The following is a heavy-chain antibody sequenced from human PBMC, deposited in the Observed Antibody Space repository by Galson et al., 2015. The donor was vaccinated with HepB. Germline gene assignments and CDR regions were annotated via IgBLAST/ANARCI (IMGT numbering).Heavy chain of an antibody. Sequence: TLSLTCAVSGGSISGSAYSWNWIRQPPGKGLEWIGYIYHSGSTFYNTSLESRVTISVDGSKNQFSLRLTSVTAADMAVYYCARGDPLSGAFDIWGQGTMVTVSS. CDR2: IYHSGST. CDR1: GGSISGSAYS. D-gene: IGHD3-10*01. J-gene: IGHJ3*02. CDR3: ARGDPLSGAFDI. V-gene: IGHV4-30-2*01.